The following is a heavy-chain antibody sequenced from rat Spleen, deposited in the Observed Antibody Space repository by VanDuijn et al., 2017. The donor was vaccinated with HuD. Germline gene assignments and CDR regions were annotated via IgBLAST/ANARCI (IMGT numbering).Heavy chain of an antibody. V-gene: IGHV5-29*01. CDR2: ISYDGSST. CDR1: GFTFSNYG. Sequence: EVQLVESGGGLVQPGRSLKLSCAASGFTFSNYGMAWVRQAPTKGLEWVATISYDGSSTYYRDSVKGRFTISRDNAKSTLYLQMESLRSEDTATYYCTTMDSSYVMDAWGQGASVTVSS. J-gene: IGHJ4*01. CDR3: TTMDSSYVMDA. D-gene: IGHD1-2*01.